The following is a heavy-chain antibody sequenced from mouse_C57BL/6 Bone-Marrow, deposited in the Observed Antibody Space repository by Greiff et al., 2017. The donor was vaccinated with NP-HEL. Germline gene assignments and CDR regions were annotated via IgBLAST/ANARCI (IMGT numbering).Heavy chain of an antibody. D-gene: IGHD3-2*02. V-gene: IGHV14-2*01. J-gene: IGHJ3*01. CDR1: GFNIKDYY. CDR3: ARSKTAQATWFAY. Sequence: EVQLQQSGAELVKPGASVKLSCTASGFNIKDYYMHWVKQRTEQGLEWIGRIDPEDGETKYAPKFQSKATITADTSSNTAYLQLSSLTSEDTAVYYCARSKTAQATWFAYWGQGTLVTVSA. CDR2: IDPEDGET.